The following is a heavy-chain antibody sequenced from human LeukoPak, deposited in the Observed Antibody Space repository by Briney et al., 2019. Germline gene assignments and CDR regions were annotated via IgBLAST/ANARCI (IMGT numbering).Heavy chain of an antibody. D-gene: IGHD5-12*01. CDR3: ARDREGGYAYYFDY. CDR1: GYTFTGYY. CDR2: INPNSGGT. V-gene: IGHV1-2*02. Sequence: ASVKVSCKASGYTFTGYYMHWVRQAPGQGLEWMGWINPNSGGTNYAQKFQGRVTMTRDTSISTAYMELSRLRSDDTAVYYCARDREGGYAYYFDYWGQGTLVTVSS. J-gene: IGHJ4*02.